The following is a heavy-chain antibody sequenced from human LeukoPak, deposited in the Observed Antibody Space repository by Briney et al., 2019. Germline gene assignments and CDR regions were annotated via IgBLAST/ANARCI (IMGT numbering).Heavy chain of an antibody. CDR2: IKQDGSEK. D-gene: IGHD6-13*01. CDR3: ARASIAAGPYYFDS. J-gene: IGHJ4*02. V-gene: IGHV3-7*01. CDR1: GFTFSSYW. Sequence: VGSLRLSCAASGFTFSSYWMSWVRHALGKGLKWVANIKQDGSEKYYVDSVKGRFTISTDNAKNSLYLQMNSLRAEDTAVYYCARASIAAGPYYFDSWGQGTLVTVSS.